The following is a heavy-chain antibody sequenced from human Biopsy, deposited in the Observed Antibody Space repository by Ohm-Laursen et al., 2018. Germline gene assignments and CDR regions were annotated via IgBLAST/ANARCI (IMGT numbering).Heavy chain of an antibody. CDR1: GFAFNLYE. CDR2: IYGGGNPV. J-gene: IGHJ4*02. Sequence: SLRLSCTASGFAFNLYEMNWVRQAPGKGMEWISYIYGGGNPVSYADSVKGRFTISRDNANNSLFLQMNSLRAEDTAVYYCARFPDFWSGYYVDSWGQGTLVTVSS. D-gene: IGHD3-3*01. CDR3: ARFPDFWSGYYVDS. V-gene: IGHV3-48*03.